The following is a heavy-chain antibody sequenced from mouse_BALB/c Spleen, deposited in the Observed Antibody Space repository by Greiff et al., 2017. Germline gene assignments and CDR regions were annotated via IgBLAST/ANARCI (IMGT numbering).Heavy chain of an antibody. V-gene: IGHV1S135*01. D-gene: IGHD3-2*02. CDR3: ARWGRPGSMDY. J-gene: IGHJ4*01. Sequence: VQLQQSGPELVKPGASVKVYCKASGYAFTSYNMYWVKQSHGKSLEWIGYIDPYNGGTSYNQKFKGKATLTVDKSSSTAYMHLNSLTSEDSAVYYCARWGRPGSMDYWGQGTSVTVSS. CDR1: GYAFTSYN. CDR2: IDPYNGGT.